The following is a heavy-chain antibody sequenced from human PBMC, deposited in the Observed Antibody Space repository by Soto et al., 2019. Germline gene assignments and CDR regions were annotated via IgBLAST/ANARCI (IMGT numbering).Heavy chain of an antibody. V-gene: IGHV3-73*01. D-gene: IGHD3-10*01. CDR3: TRHFGSGHRRYYYYYMDV. CDR2: IRSKANSYAT. CDR1: GFTFSGSA. J-gene: IGHJ6*03. Sequence: EVQLVESGGGLVQPGGSLKLSCAASGFTFSGSAMHWVRQASGKGLEGVGRIRSKANSYATAYAASVKGRFTISRDDSKNTAYLQMNSLKTEDTAVYCCTRHFGSGHRRYYYYYMDVWGKGTTVTVSS.